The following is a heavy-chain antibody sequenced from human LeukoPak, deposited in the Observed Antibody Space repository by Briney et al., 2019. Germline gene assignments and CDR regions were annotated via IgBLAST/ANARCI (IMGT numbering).Heavy chain of an antibody. D-gene: IGHD2-2*01. Sequence: GASVKVSCKASGYTFTGYYMHWVRQAPGQGLEWMGWINPNSGGTNYAQKFQGRVTMTRDTSISTAYMELSRLRSDDTAVYYWARDRGDIVVVPAAIDYWGQGTLVTVSS. J-gene: IGHJ4*02. CDR1: GYTFTGYY. V-gene: IGHV1-2*02. CDR3: ARDRGDIVVVPAAIDY. CDR2: INPNSGGT.